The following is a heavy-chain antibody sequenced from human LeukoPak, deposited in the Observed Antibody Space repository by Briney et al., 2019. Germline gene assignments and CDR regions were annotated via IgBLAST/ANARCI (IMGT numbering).Heavy chain of an antibody. CDR3: AKLDTAMVRNYFDY. CDR2: IRYDGSNK. J-gene: IGHJ4*02. V-gene: IGHV3-30*02. D-gene: IGHD5-18*01. Sequence: GSLRLSCAASGFTFSSYGMHWVRQALGKGLEGVAFIRYDGSNKYYADSVKGRFTISRDNSKNTLYLQMNSLRADDTAVYYCAKLDTAMVRNYFDYWGQGTLVTVSS. CDR1: GFTFSSYG.